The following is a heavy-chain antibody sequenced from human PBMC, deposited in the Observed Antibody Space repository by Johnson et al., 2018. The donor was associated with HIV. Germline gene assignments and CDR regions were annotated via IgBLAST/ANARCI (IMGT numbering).Heavy chain of an antibody. CDR2: IGTAGDT. V-gene: IGHV3-13*01. J-gene: IGHJ3*01. CDR3: AKDTLGG. Sequence: VQLVESGGGLIQPGGSLRLSCAASGFTFSSYDMHWVRQATGKGLEWVSAIGTAGDTYYPGSVKGRFTISRDNSKNTLYLQMNSLRAEDTAVYYCAKDTLGGWGQGTMVTVSS. CDR1: GFTFSSYD. D-gene: IGHD3-10*01.